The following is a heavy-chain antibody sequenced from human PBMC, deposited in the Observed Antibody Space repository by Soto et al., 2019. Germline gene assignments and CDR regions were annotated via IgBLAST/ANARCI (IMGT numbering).Heavy chain of an antibody. V-gene: IGHV4-59*08. J-gene: IGHJ4*02. CDR2: IYYRGNT. CDR1: GGSIGTYY. D-gene: IGHD3-9*01. Sequence: QVQLQESGPGLVKPSETLSLTCTVSGGSIGTYYWSWIRQPPGKGLEWIGYIYYRGNTDYNPSLKIRVTISLDTPKNQFSLKLSSVTAADTAVYYCARHPGYYDILTGYTTYYFDYWGQGILVTVSS. CDR3: ARHPGYYDILTGYTTYYFDY.